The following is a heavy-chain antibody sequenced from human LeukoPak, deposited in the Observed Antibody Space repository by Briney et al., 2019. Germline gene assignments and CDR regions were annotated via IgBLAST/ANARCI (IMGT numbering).Heavy chain of an antibody. J-gene: IGHJ5*02. V-gene: IGHV1-2*02. Sequence: ASVKVSCKASGYTFTGYYMHWVRQAPGQGLERMGWINPNSGGTNYAQKFQGRVTMTRDTSISTAYMELSRLRSDDTAVYYCARGGSYSHYNWFDPWGQGTLVTVSS. CDR2: INPNSGGT. D-gene: IGHD1-26*01. CDR3: ARGGSYSHYNWFDP. CDR1: GYTFTGYY.